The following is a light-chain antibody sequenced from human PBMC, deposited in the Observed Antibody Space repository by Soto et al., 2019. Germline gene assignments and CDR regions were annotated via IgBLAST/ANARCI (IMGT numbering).Light chain of an antibody. CDR2: GAS. J-gene: IGKJ4*01. CDR1: QSVSSSY. V-gene: IGKV3-20*01. CDR3: QQYGSSPLT. Sequence: EIVLTQSPGTLSSSPGERATLSCRASQSVSSSYLAWYQQKPGQAPMLLIYGASSRATGIPDRFRGSGSGTDFTLTISRLEPEDVAVYYCQQYGSSPLTFGGGTKVEIK.